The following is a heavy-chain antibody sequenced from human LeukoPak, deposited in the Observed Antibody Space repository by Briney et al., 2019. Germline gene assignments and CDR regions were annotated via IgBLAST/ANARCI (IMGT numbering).Heavy chain of an antibody. Sequence: GRSLRLSCAASGFTFSRFGMHWVRQAPGRGLEWVAVIWYDGSKKYYADSVKGRFTISRDNSEGTVYLQMNSLRAEDTAVYYCARCVTMVRVAAYAFDVWGQGTMVTASS. J-gene: IGHJ3*01. V-gene: IGHV3-33*01. CDR2: IWYDGSKK. CDR3: ARCVTMVRVAAYAFDV. D-gene: IGHD3-10*01. CDR1: GFTFSRFG.